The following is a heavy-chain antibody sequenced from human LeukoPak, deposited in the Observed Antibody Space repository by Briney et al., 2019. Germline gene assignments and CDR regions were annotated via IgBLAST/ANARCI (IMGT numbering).Heavy chain of an antibody. CDR2: IKQDGSEK. J-gene: IGHJ4*02. D-gene: IGHD5-18*01. CDR3: ARVLGGYSYGFDY. V-gene: IGHV3-7*03. Sequence: GGSLRLSCAASGFTFSSYWMSWVRQAPGKGLEWVANIKQDGSEKYYVDSVKGRFTISRDNAKNSLYQQMNSLRAEDTAVYYCARVLGGYSYGFDYWGQGTLVTVSS. CDR1: GFTFSSYW.